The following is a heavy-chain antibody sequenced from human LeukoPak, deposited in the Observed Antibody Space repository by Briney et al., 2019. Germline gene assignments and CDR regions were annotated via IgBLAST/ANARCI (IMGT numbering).Heavy chain of an antibody. Sequence: SETLSLTCAVYGGSFSGYYWSWIRQPPGKGLEWIGEINHSGSTNYNPSLKSRVTISVDTSKNQLSLKVRSVTAADTAVYFCARRRPYSYDTTGYTRKSSSFDPWGQGTLVTVSS. CDR1: GGSFSGYY. CDR3: ARRRPYSYDTTGYTRKSSSFDP. J-gene: IGHJ5*02. CDR2: INHSGST. D-gene: IGHD3-22*01. V-gene: IGHV4-34*01.